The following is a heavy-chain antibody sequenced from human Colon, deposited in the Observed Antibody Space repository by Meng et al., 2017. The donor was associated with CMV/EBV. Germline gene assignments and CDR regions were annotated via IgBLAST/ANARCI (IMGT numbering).Heavy chain of an antibody. V-gene: IGHV3-48*04. CDR2: ISRSTTTI. J-gene: IGHJ4*02. CDR1: GFTFSTYT. Sequence: GESLKLSCAASGFTFSTYTLNWVRQAPGKGLEWVSYISRSTTTIYYADSVKGRFTISRDNAKNSLYLQMNSLSADDTAVDYCARQLSRGSYWGMQGYYFDYWGQGTLVPVSS. CDR3: ARQLSRGSYWGMQGYYFDY. D-gene: IGHD3-16*01.